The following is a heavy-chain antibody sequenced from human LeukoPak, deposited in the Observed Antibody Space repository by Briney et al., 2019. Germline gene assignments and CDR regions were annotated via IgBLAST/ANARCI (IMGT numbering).Heavy chain of an antibody. CDR2: IYHSGST. D-gene: IGHD3-16*01. CDR3: ARGGVEDLFDY. CDR1: GGSISSSSYY. J-gene: IGHJ4*02. Sequence: SSETLSLTCTVSGGSISSSSYYWGWVRQPPGKGLEWIGEIYHSGSTNYNPSLKSRVTISVDTSKNQFSLKLSSVTAADTAVYYCARGGVEDLFDYWGQGTLVTVSS. V-gene: IGHV4-39*07.